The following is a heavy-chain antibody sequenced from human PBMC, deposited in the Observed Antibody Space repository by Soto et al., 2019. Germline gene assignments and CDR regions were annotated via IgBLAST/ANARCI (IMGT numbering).Heavy chain of an antibody. CDR1: GGTFSSYT. CDR2: IIPILGIA. D-gene: IGHD6-13*01. J-gene: IGHJ4*02. V-gene: IGHV1-69*02. CDR3: ASSPQAWYGFDY. Sequence: QVQLVQSGAEVKKPGSSVKVSCKASGGTFSSYTISWVRQAPGQGLEWMGRIIPILGIANYAQKFQGRVTITADKSTSTAYRELSSLRSEDTAVYYCASSPQAWYGFDYWGQGTLVTVSS.